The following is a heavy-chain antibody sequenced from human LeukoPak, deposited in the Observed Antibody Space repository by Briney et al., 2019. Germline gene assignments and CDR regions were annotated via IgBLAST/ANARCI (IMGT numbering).Heavy chain of an antibody. Sequence: GESLKISCKGSGYSFTSYWIGWVRQMPGKGLEWMGIIYPGDSDTRYSPSFQGQVTISADKSISTAYLQWSSLKASDTAMYYRARLTVGYCSGGSCKNNWFDPWGQGTLVTVSS. CDR2: IYPGDSDT. V-gene: IGHV5-51*01. D-gene: IGHD2-15*01. J-gene: IGHJ5*02. CDR3: ARLTVGYCSGGSCKNNWFDP. CDR1: GYSFTSYW.